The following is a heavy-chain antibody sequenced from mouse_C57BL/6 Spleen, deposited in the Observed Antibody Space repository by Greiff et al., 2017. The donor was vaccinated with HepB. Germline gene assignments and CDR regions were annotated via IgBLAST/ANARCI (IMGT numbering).Heavy chain of an antibody. D-gene: IGHD1-1*01. V-gene: IGHV1-18*01. CDR1: GYTFTDYN. CDR2: INPNNGGT. CDR3: ARRRGAITTVVATDYFDY. J-gene: IGHJ2*01. Sequence: EVQLQQSGPELVKPGASVKIPCKASGYTFTDYNMDWVKQSHGKSLEWIGDINPNNGGTIYNQKFKGKATLTVDKSSSTAYMELRSLTSEDTAVYYCARRRGAITTVVATDYFDYWGQGTTLTVSS.